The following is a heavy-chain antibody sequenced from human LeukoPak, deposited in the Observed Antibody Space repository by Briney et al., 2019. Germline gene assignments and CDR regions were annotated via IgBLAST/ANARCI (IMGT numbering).Heavy chain of an antibody. CDR2: INSDGSST. V-gene: IGHV3-74*01. J-gene: IGHJ4*02. CDR1: GSTFSSYW. CDR3: VQSSPTIDY. D-gene: IGHD6-6*01. Sequence: GGSLRLSCTAPGSTFSSYWMHCLRHAPGKPLVWVSRINSDGSSTTYADSVKGRFTISRDNTKNTLYLQMNSLRAEDTAVYYCVQSSPTIDYWGQGTLVSVSS.